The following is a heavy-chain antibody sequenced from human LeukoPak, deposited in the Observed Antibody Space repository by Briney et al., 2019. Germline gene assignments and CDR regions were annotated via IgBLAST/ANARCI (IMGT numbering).Heavy chain of an antibody. Sequence: GRSLRLSCAASGFTFSSYVMHWVRQAPGKGLEWVAVISYDGSNKYYADSVKGRFTISRDNSKNTLYLQMNSLRAEDTAVYYCASHMTVGMDVWGQGTTVTVSS. CDR3: ASHMTVGMDV. V-gene: IGHV3-30*04. J-gene: IGHJ6*02. D-gene: IGHD4-17*01. CDR2: ISYDGSNK. CDR1: GFTFSSYV.